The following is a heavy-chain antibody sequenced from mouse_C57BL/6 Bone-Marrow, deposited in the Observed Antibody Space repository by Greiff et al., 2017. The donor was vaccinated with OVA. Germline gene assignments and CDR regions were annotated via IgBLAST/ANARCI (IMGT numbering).Heavy chain of an antibody. J-gene: IGHJ2*01. V-gene: IGHV3-6*01. CDR3: ARDSNEDFDY. Sequence: EVKLMESGPGLVKPSQSLSLTCSVTGYSITSGYSWNWIRQFPGNKLEWMGYISYDGSNNYNPSLKNRISITRDTSKNQFFLKLNSVTTEDTATYYCARDSNEDFDYWGQGTTLTVSS. CDR2: ISYDGSN. D-gene: IGHD2-5*01. CDR1: GYSITSGYS.